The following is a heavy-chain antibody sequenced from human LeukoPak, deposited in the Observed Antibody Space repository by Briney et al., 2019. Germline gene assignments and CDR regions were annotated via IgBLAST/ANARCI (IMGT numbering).Heavy chain of an antibody. V-gene: IGHV1-2*02. D-gene: IGHD3-10*01. J-gene: IGHJ4*02. CDR2: INPGGGST. Sequence: ASVQVSCKASRYTLSRYFLQEVQPAPAQEGEGMESINPGGGSTSYAQKFQGRVTMTRDTSISTAYMELSRLRSDDTAVYYCARGGVGYPVRGVFLAFDYWGQGTLVTVSS. CDR1: RYTLSRYF. CDR3: ARGGVGYPVRGVFLAFDY.